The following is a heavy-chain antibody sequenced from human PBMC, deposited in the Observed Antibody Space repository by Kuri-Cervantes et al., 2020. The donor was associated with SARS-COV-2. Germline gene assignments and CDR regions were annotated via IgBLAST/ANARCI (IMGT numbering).Heavy chain of an antibody. CDR2: IKQDGSEK. CDR1: GFTFSSYW. Sequence: GESLKIFCAASGFTFSSYWMSWVRQAPGKGLEWVANIKQDGSEKYYVDSVKGRFTISRDNAKNSMFLQMNSLRVEDTGVYYCARVACSSSNCAIYYYYMDVWGKGTAVTVSS. V-gene: IGHV3-7*01. CDR3: ARVACSSSNCAIYYYYMDV. D-gene: IGHD2-2*01. J-gene: IGHJ6*03.